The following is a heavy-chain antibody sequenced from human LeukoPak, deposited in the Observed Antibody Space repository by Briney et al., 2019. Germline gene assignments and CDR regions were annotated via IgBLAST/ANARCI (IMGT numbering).Heavy chain of an antibody. V-gene: IGHV1-18*01. CDR3: ARDRELVGVLYAFDI. CDR2: ISAYNGNT. J-gene: IGHJ3*02. CDR1: GYTFTSYG. Sequence: ASVKVSCKASGYTFTSYGISWVRQAPGQGLEWMGWISAYNGNTNYAQKLQGRVTMTTDTSTSTAYMELRSLRSDDTAVDYCARDRELVGVLYAFDIWGQGTMVTVSS. D-gene: IGHD1-26*01.